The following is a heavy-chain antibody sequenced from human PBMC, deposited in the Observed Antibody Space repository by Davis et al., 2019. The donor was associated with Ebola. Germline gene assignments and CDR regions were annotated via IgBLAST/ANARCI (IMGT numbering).Heavy chain of an antibody. Sequence: MPSETLSLTCTVSGGSISSYYWSWIRQPPGKGLEWIGYIYYTGSTNSNPSLKSRVTISVDTSKNQFSLKLSSVTAADTAVYYCARAGGTIFGVVMTYDMDVWGQGTTVSVSS. D-gene: IGHD3-3*01. J-gene: IGHJ6*02. V-gene: IGHV4-59*08. CDR2: IYYTGST. CDR1: GGSISSYY. CDR3: ARAGGTIFGVVMTYDMDV.